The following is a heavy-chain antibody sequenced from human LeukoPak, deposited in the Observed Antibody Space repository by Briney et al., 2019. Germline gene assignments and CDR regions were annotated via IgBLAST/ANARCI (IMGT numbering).Heavy chain of an antibody. Sequence: ASVKVSCKASGYAFTDYSMHWVRQAPGQGLEWMGWINPNNGETNYAQKFQGRVTMTSYTSISTAYMELSRLTSDDTAVYYCARDGYSGYHYHDWFDPWGQGTLVTVSS. V-gene: IGHV1-2*02. J-gene: IGHJ5*02. D-gene: IGHD5-12*01. CDR1: GYAFTDYS. CDR3: ARDGYSGYHYHDWFDP. CDR2: INPNNGET.